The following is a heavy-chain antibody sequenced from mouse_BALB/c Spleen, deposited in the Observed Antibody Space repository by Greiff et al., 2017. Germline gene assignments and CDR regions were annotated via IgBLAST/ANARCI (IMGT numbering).Heavy chain of an antibody. Sequence: QVQLQQSGAELAKPGASVKMSCKASGYTFTSYWMHWVKQRPGQGLEWIGYINPSTGYTEYNQKFKDKATLTADKSSSTAYMQLSSLTSEDSAVYYCATEANWDYFDYWGQGTTLTVSS. CDR3: ATEANWDYFDY. CDR1: GYTFTSYW. V-gene: IGHV1-7*01. J-gene: IGHJ2*01. CDR2: INPSTGYT. D-gene: IGHD4-1*01.